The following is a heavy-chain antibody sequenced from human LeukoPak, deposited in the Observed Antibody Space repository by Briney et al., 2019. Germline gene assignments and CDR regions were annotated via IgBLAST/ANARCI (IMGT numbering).Heavy chain of an antibody. CDR3: ARLHYDVLTGPFDY. V-gene: IGHV3-74*01. D-gene: IGHD3-9*01. J-gene: IGHJ4*02. Sequence: QPGGSLRLSCAASGFTFSSYWMHWVRQPPGKGLVWVSRIKSDGSNIVYADSVKGRFTISRDNAKNTLFLQMNSLRAEDTAVYYCARLHYDVLTGPFDYWGQGTLVTVSS. CDR1: GFTFSSYW. CDR2: IKSDGSNI.